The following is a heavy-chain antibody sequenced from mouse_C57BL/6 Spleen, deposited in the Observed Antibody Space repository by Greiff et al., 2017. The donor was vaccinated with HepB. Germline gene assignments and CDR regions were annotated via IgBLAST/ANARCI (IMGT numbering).Heavy chain of an antibody. CDR2: INPSTGGT. CDR3: ARWYEGYFDY. Sequence: VQLKESGPELVKPGASVKISCKASGYSFTGYYMNWVKQSPEKSLEWIGEINPSTGGTTYNQKFKAKATLTVDKSSSTAYMQLKSLTSEDSAVYYCARWYEGYFDYWGQGTTLTVSS. D-gene: IGHD1-1*02. V-gene: IGHV1-42*01. CDR1: GYSFTGYY. J-gene: IGHJ2*01.